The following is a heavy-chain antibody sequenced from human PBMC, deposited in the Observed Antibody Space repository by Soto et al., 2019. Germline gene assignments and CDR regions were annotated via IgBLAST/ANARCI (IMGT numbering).Heavy chain of an antibody. J-gene: IGHJ6*02. V-gene: IGHV3-30-3*01. Sequence: GGSLRLSCAASGFTFSSYAMHWVRQAPGKGLEWVAVISYDGSNKYYADSVKGRFTISRDNSKNTLYLQMNSLRAEDTAVYYCARLGCGIRGVIMKENWCLDVWGQGTKVTVSS. D-gene: IGHD3-10*01. CDR1: GFTFSSYA. CDR3: ARLGCGIRGVIMKENWCLDV. CDR2: ISYDGSNK.